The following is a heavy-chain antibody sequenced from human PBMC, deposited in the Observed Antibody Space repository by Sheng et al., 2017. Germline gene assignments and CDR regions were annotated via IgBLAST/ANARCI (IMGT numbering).Heavy chain of an antibody. CDR3: ARTDRIAAAVYYY. J-gene: IGHJ4*02. Sequence: QVQLVESGGGVVQPGRSLRLSCAASGFTFSSYAMHWVRQAPGKGLEWVAVISYDGSNKYYADSVKGRFTISRDNSKNTLYLQMNSLRAEDTAVYYCARTDRIAAAVYYYWGQGTL. CDR1: GFTFSSYA. D-gene: IGHD6-13*01. CDR2: ISYDGSNK. V-gene: IGHV3-30*01.